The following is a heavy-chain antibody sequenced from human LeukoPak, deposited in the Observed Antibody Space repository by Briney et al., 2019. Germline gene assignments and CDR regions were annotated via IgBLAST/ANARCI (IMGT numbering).Heavy chain of an antibody. Sequence: SQTLSLTCAISGDSVSSNSAAWNWIRQSPSRGLEWLGRTYYRSKWYNDYAVSVKSRITINPDTSKNQFSLQLNSVTPEDSAVYYCARVYCSGGTCLNWFDPWGQGTLFTVSS. V-gene: IGHV6-1*01. CDR2: TYYRSKWYN. J-gene: IGHJ5*02. CDR1: GDSVSSNSAA. CDR3: ARVYCSGGTCLNWFDP. D-gene: IGHD2-15*01.